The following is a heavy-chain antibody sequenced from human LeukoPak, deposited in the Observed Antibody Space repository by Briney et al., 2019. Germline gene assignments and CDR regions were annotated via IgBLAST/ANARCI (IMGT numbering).Heavy chain of an antibody. J-gene: IGHJ5*02. V-gene: IGHV3-21*01. D-gene: IGHD6-13*01. Sequence: GGSLRLSCAASGFTFSSYEMNWLRQAPGKGLEWVSSISSSSSYIYYADSVKGRFTISRDNAKNSLYLQMNSLRAEDTAVYYCAREAAAGPWGQGTLVTVYS. CDR3: AREAAAGP. CDR1: GFTFSSYE. CDR2: ISSSSSYI.